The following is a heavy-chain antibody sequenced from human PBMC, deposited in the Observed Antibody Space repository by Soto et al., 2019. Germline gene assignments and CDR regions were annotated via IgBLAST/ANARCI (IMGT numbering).Heavy chain of an antibody. V-gene: IGHV3-23*01. CDR2: MSDSGDKS. Sequence: EVQLLESGGGLVQPGGSLRLSCAASGFMFSNYAMTWVRQAPGKGLEWVSAMSDSGDKSYYADSVKGRFTISRDNSKNTLYLQMNSLRAEDTAIYYCAKEWRCDPWGQGTLVTVSS. D-gene: IGHD5-12*01. CDR3: AKEWRCDP. J-gene: IGHJ5*02. CDR1: GFMFSNYA.